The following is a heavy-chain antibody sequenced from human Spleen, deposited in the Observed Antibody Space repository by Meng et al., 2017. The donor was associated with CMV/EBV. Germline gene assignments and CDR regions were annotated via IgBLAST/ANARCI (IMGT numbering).Heavy chain of an antibody. Sequence: SGFTFRTNSMNWVRQAPGKGLEWVASISSVSNYIYYSVSVRGRFTISRDNAKSSLYLQMSSLRTGDTAIYYCARGIGAVTGTGWFDSWGQGTLVTVSS. D-gene: IGHD6-19*01. V-gene: IGHV3-21*06. CDR1: GFTFRTNS. CDR3: ARGIGAVTGTGWFDS. J-gene: IGHJ5*01. CDR2: ISSVSNYI.